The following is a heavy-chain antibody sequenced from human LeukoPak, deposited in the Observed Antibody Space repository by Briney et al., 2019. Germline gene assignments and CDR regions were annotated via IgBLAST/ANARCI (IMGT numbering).Heavy chain of an antibody. D-gene: IGHD6-19*01. V-gene: IGHV1-18*01. J-gene: IGHJ4*02. CDR1: GYTFTSYG. Sequence: ASVKVSCKASGYTFTSYGISWVRQAPGQGLEWRGWISAYNGNTNYAQKLQGRVTMTADTSTNTAYMELRSLRSDDTAVYYCARVDMRHNSGWCLDGFDYWGQGTLVTVSS. CDR2: ISAYNGNT. CDR3: ARVDMRHNSGWCLDGFDY.